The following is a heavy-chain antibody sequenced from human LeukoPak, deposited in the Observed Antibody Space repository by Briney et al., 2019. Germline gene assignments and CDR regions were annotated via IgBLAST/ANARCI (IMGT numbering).Heavy chain of an antibody. CDR3: AREAQTTMYYFDY. V-gene: IGHV3-23*01. J-gene: IGHJ4*02. Sequence: PGGSLRLSCAASGFTFSSYVMSWVRQAPGKGPEWVISGSGGSTVYADSVKGRFTISRDNSKNTLYLQMNSLRAEDTALYYCAREAQTTMYYFDYWGQGTLVTVSS. CDR2: ISGSGGST. D-gene: IGHD3-10*02. CDR1: GFTFSSYV.